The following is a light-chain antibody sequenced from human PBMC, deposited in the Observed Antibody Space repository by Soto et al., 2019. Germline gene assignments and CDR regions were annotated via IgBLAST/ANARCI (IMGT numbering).Light chain of an antibody. CDR2: DVS. J-gene: IGLJ2*01. CDR1: SSDVGGYDH. Sequence: QAASVSGSPGQSITISCTGSSSDVGGYDHVSWYQQHPGKAPKIMIYDVSNRPSGVSNRFSGSKSVNTASLTISGLQAEDEADYYCSSYTSSSTLVFGGGTKVTVL. CDR3: SSYTSSSTLV. V-gene: IGLV2-14*01.